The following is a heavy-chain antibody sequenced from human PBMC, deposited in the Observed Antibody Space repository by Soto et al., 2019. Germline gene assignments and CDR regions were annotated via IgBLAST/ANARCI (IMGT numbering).Heavy chain of an antibody. J-gene: IGHJ5*02. CDR3: TRGVLA. V-gene: IGHV4-30-2*01. D-gene: IGHD2-8*01. Sequence: PSETLSLTCSVSGGSVNSGGYSWSWIRQPPGKGLEWIGFISPSGSPAYNPSPKSRVTISVDRSNNQISLEISSVTAADTAVYYCTRGVLAWGPGTLVTVSS. CDR2: ISPSGSP. CDR1: GGSVNSGGYS.